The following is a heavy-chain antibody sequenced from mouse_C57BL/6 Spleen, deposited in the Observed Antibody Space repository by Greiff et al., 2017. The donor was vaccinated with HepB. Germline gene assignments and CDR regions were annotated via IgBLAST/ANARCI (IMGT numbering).Heavy chain of an antibody. CDR3: ARRCPRSGEFAY. CDR1: GFTFSSYG. CDR2: ISSGGSYT. V-gene: IGHV5-6*01. Sequence: EVQVVESGGDLVKPGGSLKLSCAASGFTFSSYGMSWVRQTPDKRLEWVATISSGGSYTYYPDSVKGRFTISRDNAKNTLYMQMSSLKSEDTAMYDCARRCPRSGEFAYWGQGTLVTGSA. J-gene: IGHJ3*01.